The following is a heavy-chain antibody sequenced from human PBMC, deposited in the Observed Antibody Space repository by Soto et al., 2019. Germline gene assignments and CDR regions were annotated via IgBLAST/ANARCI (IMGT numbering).Heavy chain of an antibody. CDR3: ARRVRCSGGSCYLSSFDY. Sequence: QVQLQESGPGLVKPSQTLSLTCTVSGGSISSGGYYWSWIRQHPGKGLEGIGYIYYSGSTYYNPSLKSRVTISVDTSKNQFSLKLSSVTAADTAVYYCARRVRCSGGSCYLSSFDYWGQGTLVTVSS. V-gene: IGHV4-31*03. J-gene: IGHJ4*02. CDR2: IYYSGST. D-gene: IGHD2-15*01. CDR1: GGSISSGGYY.